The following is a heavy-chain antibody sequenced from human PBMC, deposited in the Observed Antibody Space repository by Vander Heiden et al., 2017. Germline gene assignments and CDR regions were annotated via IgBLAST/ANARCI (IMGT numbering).Heavy chain of an antibody. CDR1: GYSFTSYW. CDR2: IDPTDSYT. D-gene: IGHD3-10*01. V-gene: IGHV5-10-1*03. J-gene: IGHJ4*02. Sequence: EVQLVQSGAAVTQPGESLRISCKGSGYSFTSYWISWVRQMPGKGLEWMGRIDPTDSYTNYGPSFQGHVTISADKSISTAYLKWSSLKASDTAMYYCARLGVRGISPDFWGQGTLVTVSS. CDR3: ARLGVRGISPDF.